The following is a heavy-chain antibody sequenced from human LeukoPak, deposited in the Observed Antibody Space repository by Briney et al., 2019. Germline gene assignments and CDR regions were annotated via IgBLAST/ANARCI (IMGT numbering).Heavy chain of an antibody. CDR2: ISSSSST. J-gene: IGHJ4*02. Sequence: GGSLRSSCAAAGFTFSSYSMNLVHPAPGKRQGLASYISSSSSTYYADSVKGRFTIARDNAKNSMYLQMNSLRAEDTAVYYWARDQLTYCSSTSCYEIPPGWGQGTLVTVSS. V-gene: IGHV3-48*01. D-gene: IGHD2-2*01. CDR3: ARDQLTYCSSTSCYEIPPG. CDR1: GFTFSSYS.